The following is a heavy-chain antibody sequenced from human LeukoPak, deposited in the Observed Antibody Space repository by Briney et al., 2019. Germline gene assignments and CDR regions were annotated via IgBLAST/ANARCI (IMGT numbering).Heavy chain of an antibody. CDR1: GFTFSSYS. V-gene: IGHV3-21*01. D-gene: IGHD5-18*01. CDR3: ARDGRTAMAPFDY. Sequence: GGSLKLSCAASGFTFSSYSMNWVRQAPGKGLEWVSSISSSSSYIYCADSVKGRFTISRDNAKNSLYLQMNSLRAEDTAVYYCARDGRTAMAPFDYCGQGTLVTVSS. J-gene: IGHJ4*02. CDR2: ISSSSSYI.